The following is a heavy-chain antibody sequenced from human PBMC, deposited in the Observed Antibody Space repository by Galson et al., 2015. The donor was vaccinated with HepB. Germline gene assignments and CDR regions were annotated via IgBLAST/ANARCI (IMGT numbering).Heavy chain of an antibody. CDR1: GFPFSSYS. CDR3: ARDGLQCIPGNYYYGMDV. D-gene: IGHD2-8*01. J-gene: IGHJ6*02. V-gene: IGHV3-21*01. CDR2: LSRSSSYI. Sequence: PLRLSCAAYGFPFSSYSMNWARQAPGKGLEWSSSLSRSSSYIYYADSVKGRFTISRDNYKNTLYLQMNSLRAEDTAVYYCARDGLQCIPGNYYYGMDVWGQVTTVTVSS.